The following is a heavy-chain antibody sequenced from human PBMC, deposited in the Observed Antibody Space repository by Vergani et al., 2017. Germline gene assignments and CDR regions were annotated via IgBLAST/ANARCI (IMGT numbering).Heavy chain of an antibody. CDR3: KVVGVVTANAFDI. Sequence: QVQLQEWGAGLLKTSETLSLTCGVSGGSFSDYYWSWIRQAPGMGLEWIGEVNHGGSTNYNPPLKSRVSISVDTSKNQFSLQLTSVTAADTAVYYCKVVGVVTANAFDIWGQGTTVTVSS. CDR1: GGSFSDYY. J-gene: IGHJ3*02. CDR2: VNHGGST. D-gene: IGHD2-21*02. V-gene: IGHV4-34*01.